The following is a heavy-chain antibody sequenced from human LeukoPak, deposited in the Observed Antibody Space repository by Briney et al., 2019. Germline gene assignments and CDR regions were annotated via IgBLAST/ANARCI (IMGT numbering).Heavy chain of an antibody. J-gene: IGHJ5*02. CDR1: GGSISSYY. V-gene: IGHV4-59*12. D-gene: IGHD2-2*01. Sequence: SETLSLTCTVSGGSISSYYWSWIRQPPGKGLEWIGYIYYSGSTKYNPSLKSRVTISVDTSKKQFSLKLISVTAADTSVYYCARSRGRYAEFDPWGQGTLVTVSS. CDR3: ARSRGRYAEFDP. CDR2: IYYSGST.